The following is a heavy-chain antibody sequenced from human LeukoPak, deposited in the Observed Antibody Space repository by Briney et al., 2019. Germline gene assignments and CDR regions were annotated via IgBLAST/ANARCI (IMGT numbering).Heavy chain of an antibody. Sequence: GSLRLSCAASGFTFISYSMNWVRQAPGKGLEWVSSISSSSSDIYYAASGKGRFTISRDNAKNSLYLQMNSLIAEDTAVYYCARESVAVTGYYGGSYFDYWGQGTLVTVSS. CDR1: GFTFISYS. CDR3: ARESVAVTGYYGGSYFDY. J-gene: IGHJ4*02. V-gene: IGHV3-21*01. CDR2: ISSSSSDI. D-gene: IGHD3-9*01.